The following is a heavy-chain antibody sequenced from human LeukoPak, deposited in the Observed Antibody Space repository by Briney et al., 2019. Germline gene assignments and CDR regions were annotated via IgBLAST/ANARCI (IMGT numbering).Heavy chain of an antibody. Sequence: GGSLRLSCAASGFTFSSYWMSWVRQAPGKGLEWVANIKQDGSEKHYVDSVKGRFTISRDNAKNSLYLQMNSLGTEDTALYYCAKDNLRLGTTIPDAFDIWGQGTMVTVSS. J-gene: IGHJ3*02. V-gene: IGHV3-7*03. CDR1: GFTFSSYW. D-gene: IGHD1-7*01. CDR2: IKQDGSEK. CDR3: AKDNLRLGTTIPDAFDI.